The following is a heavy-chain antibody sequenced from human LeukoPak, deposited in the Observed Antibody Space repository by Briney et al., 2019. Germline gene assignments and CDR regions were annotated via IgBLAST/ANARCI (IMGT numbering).Heavy chain of an antibody. CDR2: ISSSSCYI. CDR1: GFTFSSDS. D-gene: IGHD3-10*01. Sequence: TGGSLRRSGAAAGFTFSSDSINWVRQAEGKGLEWVSSISSSSCYIYYADSVKGRFTISRDNAKNSLYLQMNSLRAEDTAVYYCARDTIDNGGQGTLVTVSS. V-gene: IGHV3-21*01. CDR3: ARDTIDN. J-gene: IGHJ4*02.